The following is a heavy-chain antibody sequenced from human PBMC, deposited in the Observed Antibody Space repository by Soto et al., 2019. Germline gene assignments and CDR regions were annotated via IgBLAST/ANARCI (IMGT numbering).Heavy chain of an antibody. D-gene: IGHD3-10*01. CDR3: ARDGAMVRGGNGGIANWFDP. J-gene: IGHJ5*02. CDR1: GGTFSSYA. Sequence: QVQLVQSGAEVKKPGSSVKVSCKASGGTFSSYAISWVRQAPGQGLEWMGGIIPIFGTANYAQKFQGRVTITADESASTAYMELSSLRSEDTAVYYCARDGAMVRGGNGGIANWFDPWGQGTLVTVSS. V-gene: IGHV1-69*01. CDR2: IIPIFGTA.